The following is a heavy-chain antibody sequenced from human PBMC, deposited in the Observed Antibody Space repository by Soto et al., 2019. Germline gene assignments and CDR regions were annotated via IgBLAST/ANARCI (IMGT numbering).Heavy chain of an antibody. D-gene: IGHD3-3*01. CDR2: IYYSGST. CDR1: GGSISSYY. V-gene: IGHV4-59*08. J-gene: IGHJ4*02. CDR3: ARHGVLRFLEWLSPPDY. Sequence: SETLSLTCTVSGGSISSYYWSWIRQPPGKGLEWIGYIYYSGSTNYNPSLKSRVTISVDTSKNQFSLKLSSVTAADTAVYYCARHGVLRFLEWLSPPDYWGQGTLVTVSS.